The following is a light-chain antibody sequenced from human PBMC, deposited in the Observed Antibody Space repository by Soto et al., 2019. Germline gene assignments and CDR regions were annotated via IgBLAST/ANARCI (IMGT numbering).Light chain of an antibody. V-gene: IGKV1-33*01. J-gene: IGKJ5*01. CDR1: QDISNY. Sequence: DIPMTQSPSSLSASLGDRVTITCQGSQDISNYLKWYQQKPGKDTMLLTSDASNLEKGDQSRFSGSGSGTDFAFTISSRQPEDIATYYCQQYDNLLITFGQGTRLEIK. CDR2: DAS. CDR3: QQYDNLLIT.